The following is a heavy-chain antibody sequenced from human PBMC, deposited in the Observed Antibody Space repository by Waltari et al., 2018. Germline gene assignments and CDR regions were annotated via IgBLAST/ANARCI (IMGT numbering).Heavy chain of an antibody. D-gene: IGHD6-19*01. CDR1: GGTFSNYA. V-gene: IGHV1-69*13. J-gene: IGHJ4*01. CDR3: ARDITGTGWFDY. CDR2: IVPNFGTA. Sequence: QVQLVQSGAEVKKPGSSVKVSCKASGGTFSNYAINWVRQAPGQGLEWMGRIVPNFGTATYVSKFHGRVTIAADKSTSKDYLELSSLRSEDTALYYYARDITGTGWFDYWGHGTLVTVSS.